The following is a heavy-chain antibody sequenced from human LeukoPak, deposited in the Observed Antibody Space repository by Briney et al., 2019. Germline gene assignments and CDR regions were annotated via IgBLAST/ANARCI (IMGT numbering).Heavy chain of an antibody. CDR2: IYYSGSA. J-gene: IGHJ5*02. CDR3: ARGFGDWGLSWFDP. V-gene: IGHV4-61*01. CDR1: GGSVGSGSYY. Sequence: KPSETLSLTCTVSGGSVGSGSYYWSWIRQPPGKGLEWIGYIYYSGSAKYNPSLKSRVTISVDTSKNQFSLKLTSVTAADTAVYYCARGFGDWGLSWFDPWGQGTLVTVSS. D-gene: IGHD3-10*01.